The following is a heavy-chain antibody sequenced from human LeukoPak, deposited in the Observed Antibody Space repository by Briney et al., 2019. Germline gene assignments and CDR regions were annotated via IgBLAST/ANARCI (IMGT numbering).Heavy chain of an antibody. CDR2: ISSSSSTI. CDR3: ARDGRWQDY. Sequence: GGSLRLSCAASGFTFSSYSMNWVRQAPGKGLEWVSYISSSSSTIYYADSVKGRFTISRDNAKNSLYLQMNSLRAEDTAVYYCARDGRWQDYWGQGTLVTVSS. D-gene: IGHD2-15*01. CDR1: GFTFSSYS. V-gene: IGHV3-48*01. J-gene: IGHJ4*02.